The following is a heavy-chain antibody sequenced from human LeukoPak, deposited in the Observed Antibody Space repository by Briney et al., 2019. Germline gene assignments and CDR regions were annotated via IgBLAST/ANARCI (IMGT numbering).Heavy chain of an antibody. CDR1: GGSISSYY. CDR3: ARQRDIVTHFDC. D-gene: IGHD2-15*01. J-gene: IGHJ4*02. CDR2: MYTSGST. V-gene: IGHV4-4*09. Sequence: SETLSLTCTVSGGSISSYYWSWIRQPPGKGLEWIGYMYTSGSTNYNPSLKSRVTISVDTSKNQFSLRLSSVTAADTAVYYCARQRDIVTHFDCWGQGTLVTVSS.